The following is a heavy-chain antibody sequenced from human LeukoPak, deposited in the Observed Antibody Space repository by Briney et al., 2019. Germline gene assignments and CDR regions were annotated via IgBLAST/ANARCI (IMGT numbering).Heavy chain of an antibody. CDR2: ISYDGSNK. Sequence: GGSLRLSCAAFGFTFSSYAMHWVRQAPGKGLEWVAVISYDGSNKYYADSVKGRFTISRDNSKNTLYLQMNSLRAEDTAVYYCARDYDFWSGPDYWGQGTLVTVSS. J-gene: IGHJ4*02. V-gene: IGHV3-30*04. CDR3: ARDYDFWSGPDY. CDR1: GFTFSSYA. D-gene: IGHD3-3*01.